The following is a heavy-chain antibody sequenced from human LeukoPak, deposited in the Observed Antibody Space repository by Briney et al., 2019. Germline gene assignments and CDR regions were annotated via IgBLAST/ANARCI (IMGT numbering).Heavy chain of an antibody. CDR2: MNPNSGNT. V-gene: IGHV1-8*03. Sequence: ASVKVSCKASGYTFTSYDINWVRQATGQGLEGMGWMNPNSGNTGYAQKFQCRVTITRNTSISTAYMELSSLRSEDTAVYYCARGRYCSSTSCYVPDDYYYYYYMDVWGKGTKVTVSS. J-gene: IGHJ6*03. CDR1: GYTFTSYD. CDR3: ARGRYCSSTSCYVPDDYYYYYYMDV. D-gene: IGHD2-2*01.